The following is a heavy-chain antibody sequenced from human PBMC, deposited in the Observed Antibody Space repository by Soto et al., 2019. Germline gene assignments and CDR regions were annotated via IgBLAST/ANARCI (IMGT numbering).Heavy chain of an antibody. J-gene: IGHJ5*02. Sequence: QVQLVQSGAEVKKPGASVKISCKASGYTFTRYTMNWVRQAPGQRLEWMGWIDPDNGNTKSSQKFRGRVTITRDTAAATADMDRSSLRAEDTYVYYCASGIAPGQLDPWGQGTLVTVSS. D-gene: IGHD6-13*01. CDR2: IDPDNGNT. CDR3: ASGIAPGQLDP. CDR1: GYTFTRYT. V-gene: IGHV1-3*01.